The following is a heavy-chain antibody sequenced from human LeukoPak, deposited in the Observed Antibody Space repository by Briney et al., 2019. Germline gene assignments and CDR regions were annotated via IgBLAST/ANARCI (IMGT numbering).Heavy chain of an antibody. CDR2: ISYDGSNK. Sequence: GGSLRLSCAASGFTFSSYAMHWVRQAPGKGLEWVAVISYDGSNKYYADSVKGRFTISRDNSKNTLYLQMDSLRAEDTAVYYCARDRRYCSSTSCHYYYYYMDVWGKGTTVTVSS. CDR1: GFTFSSYA. V-gene: IGHV3-30*04. D-gene: IGHD2-2*01. J-gene: IGHJ6*03. CDR3: ARDRRYCSSTSCHYYYYYMDV.